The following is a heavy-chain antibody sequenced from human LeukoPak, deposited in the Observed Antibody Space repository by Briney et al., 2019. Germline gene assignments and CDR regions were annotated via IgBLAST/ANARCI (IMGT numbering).Heavy chain of an antibody. CDR1: GYTFTSYG. Sequence: VASVKVSCKASGYTFTSYGISWVRQAPGQGLEWMGWINPNSGGTNYAQKFQGRVTMTRDTSISTAYMELSRLRSDDTAVYYCARDEAVAGSLALNYWGQGTLVTVSS. CDR3: ARDEAVAGSLALNY. V-gene: IGHV1-2*02. J-gene: IGHJ4*02. CDR2: INPNSGGT. D-gene: IGHD6-19*01.